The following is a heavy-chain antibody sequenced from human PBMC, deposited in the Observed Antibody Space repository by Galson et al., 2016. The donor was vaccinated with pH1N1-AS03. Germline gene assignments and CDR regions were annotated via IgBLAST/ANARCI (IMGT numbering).Heavy chain of an antibody. Sequence: ETLSLTCAVDGGSLSGYHWNWIRQPPGKGLEWIGEIYHSGSADYNPSLKSRVTISIDTSKNQFTLNVSPVTAADTAVYFCARRSVRGVIRYWGQGTLVTVSS. D-gene: IGHD3-10*01. CDR2: IYHSGSA. J-gene: IGHJ4*02. CDR1: GGSLSGYH. CDR3: ARRSVRGVIRY. V-gene: IGHV4-34*01.